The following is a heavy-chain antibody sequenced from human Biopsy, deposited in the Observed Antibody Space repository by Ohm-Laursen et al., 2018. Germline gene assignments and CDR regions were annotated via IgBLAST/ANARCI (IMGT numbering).Heavy chain of an antibody. CDR2: LNPVSGNS. Sequence: SSVKVSCKASGYTFTSYDITWVRQASGQRPEWIGWLNPVSGNSNFGQKFRGRVTVTSDTSISTAYMELSRLTSDDTATYYCGRAVRNQLLTDPWGQGTLVTVTS. CDR1: GYTFTSYD. J-gene: IGHJ5*02. D-gene: IGHD1-7*01. V-gene: IGHV1-8*01. CDR3: GRAVRNQLLTDP.